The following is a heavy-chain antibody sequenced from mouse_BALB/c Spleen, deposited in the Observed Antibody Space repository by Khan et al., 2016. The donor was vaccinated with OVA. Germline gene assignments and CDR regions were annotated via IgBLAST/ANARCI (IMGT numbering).Heavy chain of an antibody. CDR3: TRGDWDGY. V-gene: IGHV1-5*01. J-gene: IGHJ2*01. D-gene: IGHD4-1*01. CDR2: IYPGNSDT. CDR1: GYSFTNYW. Sequence: EVQLQESGTVLARPGASVKMSCKASGYSFTNYWMHWVKQRPGQGLEWIGTIYPGNSDTSYNQKFKGKVKLTAVTSASTAYMELSSLTNEDSAVYYCTRGDWDGYWGQGTTLTVSS.